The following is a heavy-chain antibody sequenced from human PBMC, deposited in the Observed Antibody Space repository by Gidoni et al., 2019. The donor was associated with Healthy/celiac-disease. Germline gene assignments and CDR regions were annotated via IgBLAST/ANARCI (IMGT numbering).Heavy chain of an antibody. CDR2: IWYDGSNK. Sequence: QVQLVESGGGVVQPGRSLRLSCAASGFTFSGYGMHWVRPAPGKGLEWVSLIWYDGSNKYYADSVKGRFTISRDNSKNTLYLQMNSLRAEDTAVYYWAREISTTVTTVPGYWGQGTLVTVSS. V-gene: IGHV3-33*01. CDR1: GFTFSGYG. D-gene: IGHD4-17*01. J-gene: IGHJ4*02. CDR3: AREISTTVTTVPGY.